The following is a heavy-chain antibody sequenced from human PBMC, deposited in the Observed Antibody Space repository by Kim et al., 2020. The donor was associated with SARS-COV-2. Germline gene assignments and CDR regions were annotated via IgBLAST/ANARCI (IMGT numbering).Heavy chain of an antibody. CDR1: EITFSDFA. Sequence: GGSLRLSCTGSEITFSDFALSWVRQAPGRGLEWVGCIRSRGYGGTTEYAASVKGRFTISRDDSKSVAYVQMNSLRTEDTAIYYCTMYDDFNAFDMCGQGTMVTVSS. CDR3: TMYDDFNAFDM. CDR2: IRSRGYGGTT. J-gene: IGHJ3*02. D-gene: IGHD4-17*01. V-gene: IGHV3-49*04.